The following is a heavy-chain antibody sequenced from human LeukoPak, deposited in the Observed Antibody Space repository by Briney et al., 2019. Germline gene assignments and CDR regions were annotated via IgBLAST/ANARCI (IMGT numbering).Heavy chain of an antibody. Sequence: GASVKVSCKASGYTFTGYYMHWVRQAPGQGLGWMGWINPNSGGTNYAQKFQGRVTMTRDTSISTAYMELSRLRSDDTAVYYCARSVVVPAAMPDYWGQGTLVTVSS. J-gene: IGHJ4*02. CDR3: ARSVVVPAAMPDY. D-gene: IGHD2-2*01. CDR2: INPNSGGT. CDR1: GYTFTGYY. V-gene: IGHV1-2*02.